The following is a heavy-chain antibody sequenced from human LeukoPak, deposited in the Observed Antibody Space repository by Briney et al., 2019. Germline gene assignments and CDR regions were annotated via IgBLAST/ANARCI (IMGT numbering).Heavy chain of an antibody. D-gene: IGHD2-2*02. CDR3: ARCSRSSTDCYSEFDI. CDR2: INWNGDST. Sequence: GGSLRLSCAASGFTFDDYGMSWCRQGPGKGLEWVSAINWNGDSTGYADSVRGRFTISRDNAKNSLYLQMNSLRAEDTALYYCARCSRSSTDCYSEFDIWGQGTMVTVSS. V-gene: IGHV3-20*04. CDR1: GFTFDDYG. J-gene: IGHJ3*02.